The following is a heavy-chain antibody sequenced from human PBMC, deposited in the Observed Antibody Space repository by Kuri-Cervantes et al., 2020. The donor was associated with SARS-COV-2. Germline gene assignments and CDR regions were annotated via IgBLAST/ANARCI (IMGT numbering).Heavy chain of an antibody. CDR3: AAKGCHNQKRTSCYNDY. CDR1: GGSFSGYY. V-gene: IGHV4-34*01. D-gene: IGHD2-2*01. CDR2: INHSGST. J-gene: IGHJ4*02. Sequence: ESLKISCAVYGGSFSGYYWSWIRQPPGKGLEWIGEINHSGSTNYNPSLKSRVTISVDTSKNQFSLKLSSVTAADTAVYYCAAKGCHNQKRTSCYNDYWGQGTLVTVSS.